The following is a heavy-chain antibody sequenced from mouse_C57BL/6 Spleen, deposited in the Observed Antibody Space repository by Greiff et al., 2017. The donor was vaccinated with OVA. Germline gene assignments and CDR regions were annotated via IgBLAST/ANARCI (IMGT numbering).Heavy chain of an antibody. D-gene: IGHD1-1*01. CDR2: IDPEDGET. CDR3: ARSTVVDYFAY. Sequence: VQLQQSGAELVKPGASVKLSCTASGFNINDYYMHWVKQRTEQGLEWIGGIDPEDGETKYATKFQGKATITADTSSNTAYLQLSSLTSEDTAVYYCARSTVVDYFAYWGQGTPLTVSS. J-gene: IGHJ2*01. CDR1: GFNINDYY. V-gene: IGHV14-2*01.